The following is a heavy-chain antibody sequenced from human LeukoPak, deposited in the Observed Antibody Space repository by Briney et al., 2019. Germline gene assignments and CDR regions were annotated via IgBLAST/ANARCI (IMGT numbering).Heavy chain of an antibody. V-gene: IGHV4-30-4*01. J-gene: IGHJ4*02. D-gene: IGHD3-22*01. CDR3: ARTKGYYYDSSGVMDYFDY. Sequence: SETLSLTCTVSGGSISSGDYYWSWIRQPPGKGLEWIGYIYYSGSTYYKLSLKSRVNISVDTSKNQFSLKLSSVTAADTAVYYCARTKGYYYDSSGVMDYFDYWGQGTLVTVSS. CDR1: GGSISSGDYY. CDR2: IYYSGST.